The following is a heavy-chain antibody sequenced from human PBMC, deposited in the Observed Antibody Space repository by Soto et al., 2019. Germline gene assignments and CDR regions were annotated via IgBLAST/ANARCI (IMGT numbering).Heavy chain of an antibody. CDR3: ARGAPARHAGFYYYILDV. V-gene: IGHV4-34*01. J-gene: IGHJ6*02. CDR1: GGSFSGYH. Sequence: QVQLQQWGAGLLKPSETLSLTCAVYGGSFSGYHWSWIRQAPGKGLEWIGEINHRGNTEYNPSLKSRVTMSVDTSKNQVSLTLSSVTAADTAVYSCARGAPARHAGFYYYILDVWGQGTTVTVSS. D-gene: IGHD2-2*01. CDR2: INHRGNT.